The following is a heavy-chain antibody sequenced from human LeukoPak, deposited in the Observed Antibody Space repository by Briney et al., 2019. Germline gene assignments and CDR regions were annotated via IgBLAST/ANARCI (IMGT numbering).Heavy chain of an antibody. CDR2: ISGSGGST. Sequence: SXXMXWXRXAPGKGLEWVSAISGSGGSTYYADSVKGRFTISRDNSKNTLYLQMNSLRAEDTAVYYCAKGRGDHWGQGTLVTVSS. CDR3: AKGRGDH. CDR1: SXX. V-gene: IGHV3-23*01. J-gene: IGHJ4*02.